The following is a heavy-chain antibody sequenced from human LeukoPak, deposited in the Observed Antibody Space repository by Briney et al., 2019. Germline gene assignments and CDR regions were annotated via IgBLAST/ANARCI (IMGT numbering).Heavy chain of an antibody. CDR1: GFTFSTHG. Sequence: GGSLRLSCVVSGFTFSTHGFHWVREAPGKGLEWVSVIWHDGGRKEYGDSVRGRFTISRDNSNLYLQMNSLRAEDTAIYYCARDIGNSGFNLDYWGQGTPVTVSS. D-gene: IGHD5-12*01. CDR2: IWHDGGRK. V-gene: IGHV3-33*01. J-gene: IGHJ4*02. CDR3: ARDIGNSGFNLDY.